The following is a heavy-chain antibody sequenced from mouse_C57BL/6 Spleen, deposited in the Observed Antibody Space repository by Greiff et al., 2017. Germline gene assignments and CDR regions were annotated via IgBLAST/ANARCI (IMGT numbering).Heavy chain of an antibody. D-gene: IGHD2-5*01. V-gene: IGHV1-80*01. J-gene: IGHJ4*01. CDR2: IYPGDGDT. CDR3: ARKNGYSNYVESAMDY. CDR1: GYAFSSYW. Sequence: QVQLQQSGAELVKPGASVKISCKASGYAFSSYWMNWVKQRPGKGLEWIGQIYPGDGDTNYNGKFKGKATLTADKSSSTAYMQLSSLTSEDSAVYFCARKNGYSNYVESAMDYWGQGTSVTVSS.